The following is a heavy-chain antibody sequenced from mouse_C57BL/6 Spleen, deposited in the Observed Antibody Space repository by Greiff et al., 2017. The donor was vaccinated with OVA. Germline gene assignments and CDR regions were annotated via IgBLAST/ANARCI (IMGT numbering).Heavy chain of an antibody. V-gene: IGHV1-80*01. Sequence: LVESGASVKISCKASGYAFSSYWMNWVKQRPGKGLEWIGQIYPGDGDTNYNGKFKGKATLTADKSSSTAYMQLSSLTSEDSAVYFCARRYHGDFDVWGTGTTVTVSS. CDR1: GYAFSSYW. J-gene: IGHJ1*03. CDR3: ARRYHGDFDV. CDR2: IYPGDGDT. D-gene: IGHD2-14*01.